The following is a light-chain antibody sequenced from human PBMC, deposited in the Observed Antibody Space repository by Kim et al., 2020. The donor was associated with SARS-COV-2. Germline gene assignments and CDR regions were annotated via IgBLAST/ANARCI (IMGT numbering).Light chain of an antibody. V-gene: IGKV1-5*03. Sequence: SASVGDRVTSTCRASQSISTYLAWYQQKPGKAPNVLIYEASSLENGVPSTFSGSGSGTEFTLTISSLQPDDFATYYCQQYHNFPYTFGQGTKLEI. CDR2: EAS. CDR3: QQYHNFPYT. CDR1: QSISTY. J-gene: IGKJ2*01.